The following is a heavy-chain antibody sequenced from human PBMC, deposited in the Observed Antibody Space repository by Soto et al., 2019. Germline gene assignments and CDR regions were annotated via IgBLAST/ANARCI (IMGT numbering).Heavy chain of an antibody. CDR1: GGSVSRASYY. D-gene: IGHD3-3*01. V-gene: IGHV4-61*01. Sequence: PSETLSLTCNASGGSVSRASYYWSWIRQSPGKGLEWIGYVYYSGSTNYNPSLKSRVTISVDTSKNQFSLKLRSVTAADTAVYYCAASISIFGVVPFWGQGTLVTVSS. CDR3: AASISIFGVVPF. CDR2: VYYSGST. J-gene: IGHJ4*02.